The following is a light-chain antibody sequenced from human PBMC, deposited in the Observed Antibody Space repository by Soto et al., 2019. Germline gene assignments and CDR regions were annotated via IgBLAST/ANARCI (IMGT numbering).Light chain of an antibody. CDR1: SSDVGGYNY. CDR2: EVT. Sequence: QSALTQPASVSGSPGQSITISCTGTSSDVGGYNYVSWFQQLPGKAPKLIIYEVTDRPSGVSNRFSGSKSGNTASLTISGLQAEDEADYYCSSFTSTSTRLFGSGTKLTVL. CDR3: SSFTSTSTRL. J-gene: IGLJ1*01. V-gene: IGLV2-14*03.